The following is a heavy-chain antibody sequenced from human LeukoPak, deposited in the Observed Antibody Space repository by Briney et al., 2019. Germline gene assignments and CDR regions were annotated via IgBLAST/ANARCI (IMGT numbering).Heavy chain of an antibody. D-gene: IGHD4-23*01. CDR2: INHSGGST. V-gene: IGHV1-46*01. J-gene: IGHJ4*02. Sequence: ATVKDSCKESGYTFTSYYMHSVRQAPGQRREWMGIINHSGGSTSYAQKFQGRVTMTRDMSTSTVYMELSSLRSEDTAVYYCATPTVVTGDGAFDIWGQGTLVTVSS. CDR1: GYTFTSYY. CDR3: ATPTVVTGDGAFDI.